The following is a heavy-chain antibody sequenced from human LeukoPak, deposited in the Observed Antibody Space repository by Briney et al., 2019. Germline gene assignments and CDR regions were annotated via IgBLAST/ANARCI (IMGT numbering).Heavy chain of an antibody. CDR1: GGSFSGYY. V-gene: IGHV4-34*01. CDR2: INHSGST. D-gene: IGHD2-21*02. J-gene: IGHJ4*02. Sequence: SETLSLTCAVYGGSFSGYYWSWIRQPPGKGLEWIGEINHSGSTNYNPSLKSRVTISVDTSKNQFSLKLSSVTAADTAVYYCARGSGDGGYWGQGTLVTVSS. CDR3: ARGSGDGGY.